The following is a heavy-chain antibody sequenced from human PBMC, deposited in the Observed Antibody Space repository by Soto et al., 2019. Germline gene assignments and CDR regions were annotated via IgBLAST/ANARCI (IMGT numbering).Heavy chain of an antibody. D-gene: IGHD6-6*01. CDR2: IYYTGST. CDR1: GGSVNSDFYY. CDR3: AREYSNSPEAFDY. J-gene: IGHJ4*02. V-gene: IGHV4-61*01. Sequence: LSLTCTVSGGSVNSDFYYWSWIRQPPGKGLEWIGYIYYTGSTNYNPSLKSRVTISLDTSRNQFSLKLSSVTAADTAVFYCAREYSNSPEAFDYWGQGALVTVSS.